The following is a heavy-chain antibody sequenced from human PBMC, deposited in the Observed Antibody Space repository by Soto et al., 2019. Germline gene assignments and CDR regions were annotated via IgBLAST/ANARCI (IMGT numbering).Heavy chain of an antibody. CDR3: ATSRVSIAVAGETEYYFDY. CDR2: INPNSGGT. Sequence: ASVKVSCKASGYTFTGYYMHWVRQAPGQGLEWMGWINPNSGGTNSAQKFQGWVTMTRDTSISTAYMELSRLRSDDTAVCYCATSRVSIAVAGETEYYFDYWGQGTLVTVSS. D-gene: IGHD6-19*01. CDR1: GYTFTGYY. J-gene: IGHJ4*02. V-gene: IGHV1-2*04.